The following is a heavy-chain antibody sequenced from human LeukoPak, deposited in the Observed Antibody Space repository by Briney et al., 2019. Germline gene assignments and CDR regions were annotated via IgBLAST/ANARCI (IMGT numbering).Heavy chain of an antibody. Sequence: ASVKVSCKASGYTFTGYYMHWVRQAPGQGLEWMGWINPNSGGTNYAQKFRGWVTMTRDTSISTAYMELSRLRSDDTAVYYCARGPPYYYDSSGYYDYWGQGTLVTVSS. CDR2: INPNSGGT. CDR3: ARGPPYYYDSSGYYDY. D-gene: IGHD3-22*01. V-gene: IGHV1-2*04. J-gene: IGHJ4*02. CDR1: GYTFTGYY.